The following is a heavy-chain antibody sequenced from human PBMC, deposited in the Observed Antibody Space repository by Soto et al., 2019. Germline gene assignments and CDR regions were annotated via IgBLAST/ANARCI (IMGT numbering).Heavy chain of an antibody. CDR3: ARGASSSSSYYYYYMDV. CDR2: INSDGSST. Sequence: EVQLVESGGGLVQPGGSLRLSCAASGFTFSSYWMHWVRQAPGKGLVWVSRINSDGSSTSYADSVKGRFTISRDNAKNTLYLKMNSLRAEDTAVYYCARGASSSSSYYYYYMDVWGKGTTVTVSS. J-gene: IGHJ6*03. V-gene: IGHV3-74*01. CDR1: GFTFSSYW. D-gene: IGHD6-6*01.